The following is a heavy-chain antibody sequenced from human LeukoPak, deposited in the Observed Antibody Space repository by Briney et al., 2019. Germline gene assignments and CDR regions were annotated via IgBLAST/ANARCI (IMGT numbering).Heavy chain of an antibody. V-gene: IGHV4-38-2*02. CDR1: GYSISSGYY. CDR3: ARVSLVPAAYDY. Sequence: SETLSLTCTVSGYSISSGYYWGWIRQPPGKGLEWIALIYHSGTTYYNPSLKSRVTISVDTSKNQFSLKLSSVTAADTAVYYCARVSLVPAAYDYWGQGTLVTVSS. D-gene: IGHD2-2*01. J-gene: IGHJ4*02. CDR2: IYHSGTT.